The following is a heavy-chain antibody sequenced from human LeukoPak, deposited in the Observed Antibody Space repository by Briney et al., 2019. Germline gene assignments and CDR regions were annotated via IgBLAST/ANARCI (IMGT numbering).Heavy chain of an antibody. V-gene: IGHV1-69*06. CDR2: IIPIFGTA. J-gene: IGHJ6*04. CDR1: GGTFSSYA. CDR3: ARGTTEDGAGIYYYYGMDV. D-gene: IGHD4-17*01. Sequence: ASVKVSCTASGGTFSSYAISWVRQAPGQGLEWMGGIIPIFGTANYAQKSQGRVTITSDKSTSTAYMELSSLRSEDTAVYYCARGTTEDGAGIYYYYGMDVWGKGTTVTVSS.